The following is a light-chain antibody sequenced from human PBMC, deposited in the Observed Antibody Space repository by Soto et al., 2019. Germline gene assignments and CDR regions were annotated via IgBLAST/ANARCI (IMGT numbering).Light chain of an antibody. CDR2: AAS. CDR1: QSVGIY. J-gene: IGKJ5*01. Sequence: DIQMTQSPSSLSASVGDRVTITCRASQSVGIYLNWYQQKPGKVPKLLIYAASSLQSGVPSRFSGSGSWTDSTLTISSLQPEDFATYYCQQRYTTPITFGQGTRLEIK. V-gene: IGKV1-39*01. CDR3: QQRYTTPIT.